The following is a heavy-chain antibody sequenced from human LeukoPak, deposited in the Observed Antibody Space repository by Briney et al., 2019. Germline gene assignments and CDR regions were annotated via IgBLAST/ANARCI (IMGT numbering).Heavy chain of an antibody. D-gene: IGHD5-18*01. V-gene: IGHV5-51*01. Sequence: GESLKISRKGSGYSFTNYWIGWVRQMPGKGLEWMGIIYPGDSETRYSPSFQGQVTISADKSISAAYLQWSSLKASDTAMYYCARGGHSYSLDYWGQGTLVTVSS. CDR2: IYPGDSET. CDR1: GYSFTNYW. CDR3: ARGGHSYSLDY. J-gene: IGHJ4*02.